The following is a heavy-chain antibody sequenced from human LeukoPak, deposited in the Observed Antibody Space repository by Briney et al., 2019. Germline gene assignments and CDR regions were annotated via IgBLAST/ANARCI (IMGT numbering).Heavy chain of an antibody. CDR2: ISSSSSYI. J-gene: IGHJ3*02. CDR1: GFTFSSYS. V-gene: IGHV3-21*01. Sequence: GGSLRLSCAASGFTFSSYSMNWVRQAPGKGLEWVSSISSSSSYIYYADSVKGRFTISRDNAKNSLYLQMNSLRAEDTAVYYCARDSGEGYGDFLDAFDIWGQGTMVTVSS. D-gene: IGHD4-17*01. CDR3: ARDSGEGYGDFLDAFDI.